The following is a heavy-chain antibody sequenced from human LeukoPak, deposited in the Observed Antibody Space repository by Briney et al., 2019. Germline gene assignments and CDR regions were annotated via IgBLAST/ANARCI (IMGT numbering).Heavy chain of an antibody. Sequence: GGSLRLSCAASGFTFSSYWMSWVRQAPGKGLEWVANIEQVGSEIYYVDSVKGRFTISRDNAKNSLYLQMNSLRADDTAVYYCARDTLGEGEDANYAVYYFDYWGQGTVVTVSS. V-gene: IGHV3-7*01. CDR1: GFTFSSYW. D-gene: IGHD4/OR15-4a*01. CDR3: ARDTLGEGEDANYAVYYFDY. J-gene: IGHJ4*02. CDR2: IEQVGSEI.